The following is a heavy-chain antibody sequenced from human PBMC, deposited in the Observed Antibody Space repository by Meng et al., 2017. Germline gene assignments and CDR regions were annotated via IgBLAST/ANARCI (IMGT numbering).Heavy chain of an antibody. V-gene: IGHV1-2*02. Sequence: VRLLQSGTCVKKHGDALKYSSKAFGNTFTVYYMHWVRQAAVQELEWMGWINPNSGGTNDAQKFQGMVTMTRDTSISTAYMELSRLRSDDTAVYYCARGDWGSLSFDYWGQGTLVTVSS. CDR3: ARGDWGSLSFDY. CDR1: GNTFTVYY. D-gene: IGHD7-27*01. CDR2: INPNSGGT. J-gene: IGHJ4*02.